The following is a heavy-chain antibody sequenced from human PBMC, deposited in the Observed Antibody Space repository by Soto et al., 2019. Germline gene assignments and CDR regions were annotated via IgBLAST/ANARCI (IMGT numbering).Heavy chain of an antibody. CDR2: IIPIFGTA. CDR3: ARDPSYDSSGYYFVFTSGMDV. V-gene: IGHV1-69*06. CDR1: GWSFGSYA. J-gene: IGHJ6*01. Sequence: NVACKTSGWSFGSYASSCGIQTTRQGLEWMGGIIPIFGTANYAQKFQGRVTITADKSASTAYMELSSLRSEDTAVYYCARDPSYDSSGYYFVFTSGMDVWGQGTTVTVSS. D-gene: IGHD3-22*01.